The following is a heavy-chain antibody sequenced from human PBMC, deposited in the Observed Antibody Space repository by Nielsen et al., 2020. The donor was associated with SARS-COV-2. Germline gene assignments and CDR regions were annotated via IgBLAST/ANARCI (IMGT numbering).Heavy chain of an antibody. Sequence: GESLKISCAASGFTVSSNYMSWVRQAPGKGLEWVSVIYSGGSTYYADSVKGRFTISRDNSKNTLYLQMNSLRAEDTAVYYCAKSPGGSYTGGIYYWGQGTLVTVSS. J-gene: IGHJ4*02. CDR1: GFTVSSNY. CDR3: AKSPGGSYTGGIYY. V-gene: IGHV3-53*05. D-gene: IGHD1-26*01. CDR2: IYSGGST.